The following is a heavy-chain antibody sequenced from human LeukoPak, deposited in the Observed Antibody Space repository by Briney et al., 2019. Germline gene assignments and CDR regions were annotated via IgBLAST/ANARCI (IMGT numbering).Heavy chain of an antibody. Sequence: PSETLSLTCTVSGGSISSSSYYWGWIRQPPGKGLEWIGSIYYSGSTYYNPSLKSRVTISEDTSKNQFSLKLRSVTAADTALYYCVREYCSSGTCYGYFDYWGQGTLVTVSS. CDR1: GGSISSSSYY. V-gene: IGHV4-39*07. J-gene: IGHJ4*02. D-gene: IGHD2-2*01. CDR2: IYYSGST. CDR3: VREYCSSGTCYGYFDY.